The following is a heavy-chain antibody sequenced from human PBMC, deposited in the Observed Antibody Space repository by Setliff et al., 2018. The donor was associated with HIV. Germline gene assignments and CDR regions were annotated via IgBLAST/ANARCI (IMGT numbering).Heavy chain of an antibody. CDR2: LSGSGGST. Sequence: GGSLRLSCAASELTFSNYAMTWVRQAPGKGLEWVSSLSGSGGSTYYADSVKGRFTISRDNSKNTLYLQMNSLRAEDTAVYYCAKDIIPAGLFHDLWGQGTLVTVSS. CDR3: AKDIIPAGLFHDL. CDR1: ELTFSNYA. V-gene: IGHV3-23*01. J-gene: IGHJ5*02. D-gene: IGHD2-2*01.